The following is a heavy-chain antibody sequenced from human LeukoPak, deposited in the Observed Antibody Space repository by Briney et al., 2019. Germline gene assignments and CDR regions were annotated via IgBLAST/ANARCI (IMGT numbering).Heavy chain of an antibody. CDR1: GFTFSSYA. CDR3: ARDPSNTFGFDY. D-gene: IGHD3-16*01. J-gene: IGHJ4*02. Sequence: PGRSLRLSCAASGFTFSSYAIHWVRQAPGKGLEWVAVISYDGSNKYYADSVKGRFTISRDNSKNTLYLQMNSLRAEDTAVYYCARDPSNTFGFDYWGQGTLVTVSS. V-gene: IGHV3-30-3*01. CDR2: ISYDGSNK.